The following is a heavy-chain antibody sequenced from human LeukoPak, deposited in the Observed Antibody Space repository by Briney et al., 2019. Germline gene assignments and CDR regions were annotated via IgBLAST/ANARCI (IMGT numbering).Heavy chain of an antibody. CDR2: IIPIFGTA. D-gene: IGHD6-13*01. Sequence: SVKVSCKASGGTFSSYAISWVRQAPGQGLEWMGGIIPIFGTANYAQKFQGRVTITADKSTSTAYMELSSLRSEDTAVYYCAAAPLLRIAAAGAEYFQHWGQGTLVTVSS. J-gene: IGHJ1*01. CDR1: GGTFSSYA. CDR3: AAAPLLRIAAAGAEYFQH. V-gene: IGHV1-69*06.